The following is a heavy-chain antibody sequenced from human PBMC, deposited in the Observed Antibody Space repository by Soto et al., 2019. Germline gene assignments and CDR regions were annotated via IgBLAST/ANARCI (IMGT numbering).Heavy chain of an antibody. Sequence: ASVKVAFKASGYTFTSYGISWVLQAPGQGLEWMGWISAYNGNTNYAQKLQGRVTMTTDTSTSTAYMELRSLRSDDTAVYYCARNVKVGWFDPWGQGTLVTVSS. J-gene: IGHJ5*02. CDR3: ARNVKVGWFDP. CDR1: GYTFTSYG. D-gene: IGHD2-15*01. V-gene: IGHV1-18*01. CDR2: ISAYNGNT.